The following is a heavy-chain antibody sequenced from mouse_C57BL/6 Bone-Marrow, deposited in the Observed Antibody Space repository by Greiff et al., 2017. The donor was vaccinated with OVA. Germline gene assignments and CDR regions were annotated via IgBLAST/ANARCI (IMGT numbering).Heavy chain of an antibody. CDR1: GYTFTSYW. V-gene: IGHV1-74*01. CDR3: AIAYYSNYGGFAY. CDR2: IHPSDSAT. J-gene: IGHJ3*01. Sequence: QVQLQQPGAELVKPGASVKVSCKASGYTFTSYWMHWVKQRPGQGLEWIGRIHPSDSATNYNQKFKGKATLTVDKSSSTAYMQLSSLTSEDSAVYYCAIAYYSNYGGFAYWGQGTLVTVSA. D-gene: IGHD2-5*01.